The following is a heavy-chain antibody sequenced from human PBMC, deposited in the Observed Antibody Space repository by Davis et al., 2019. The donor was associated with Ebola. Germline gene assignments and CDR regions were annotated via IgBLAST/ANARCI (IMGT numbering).Heavy chain of an antibody. D-gene: IGHD3-10*01. CDR1: GFTFSNFW. Sequence: GESLKISCAASGFTFSNFWMHWVRQAPGKGLVCVSRINNDGSITNYADSVKGRFTISRDNAKNTLYLQMNSLRAEDTAVYYCARDLLLWFGELLYLDYYYGMDVWGQGTTVTVSS. CDR3: ARDLLLWFGELLYLDYYYGMDV. CDR2: INNDGSIT. V-gene: IGHV3-74*01. J-gene: IGHJ6*02.